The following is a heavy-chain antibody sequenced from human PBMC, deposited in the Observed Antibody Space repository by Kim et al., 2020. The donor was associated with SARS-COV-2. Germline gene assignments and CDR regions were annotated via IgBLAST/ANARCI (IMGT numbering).Heavy chain of an antibody. CDR1: GFTFSSYG. D-gene: IGHD2-15*01. CDR2: ISYDGSNK. J-gene: IGHJ3*02. Sequence: GGSLRLSCAASGFTFSSYGMHWVRQAPGKGLEWVAVISYDGSNKYYADSVKGRFTISRDNSKNTLYLQMNSLRAEDTAVYYCARDKGDIVVVVAATLYAFDIWGQGTMVTVSS. V-gene: IGHV3-33*05. CDR3: ARDKGDIVVVVAATLYAFDI.